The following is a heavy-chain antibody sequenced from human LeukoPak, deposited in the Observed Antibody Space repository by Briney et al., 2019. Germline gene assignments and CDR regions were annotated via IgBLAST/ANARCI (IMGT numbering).Heavy chain of an antibody. CDR1: GYTFSDYY. CDR2: IIPIFGTA. J-gene: IGHJ4*02. Sequence: GASVKVSCKASGYTFSDYYIHWVRQAPGQGLEWMGGIIPIFGTANYAQKFQGRVTITTDESTSTAYMELSSLRSEDTAVYYCARGIPKNYYDSSGYYLHYWGQGTLVTVSS. CDR3: ARGIPKNYYDSSGYYLHY. V-gene: IGHV1-69*05. D-gene: IGHD3-22*01.